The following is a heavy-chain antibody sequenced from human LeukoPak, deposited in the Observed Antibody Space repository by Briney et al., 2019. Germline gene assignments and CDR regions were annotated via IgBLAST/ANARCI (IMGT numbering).Heavy chain of an antibody. J-gene: IGHJ3*02. D-gene: IGHD3-3*01. CDR1: GGSICSYY. CDR2: IYYSGST. Sequence: SETLSLTCTVSGGSICSYYWSWIRQPPGKGLEWIGYIYYSGSTNYNPSLKSRVTISVDTSKNQFSLKLSSVTAADTAVYYCARDPGIWSGYYTKGFAFDIWGQGTMVTVSS. V-gene: IGHV4-59*01. CDR3: ARDPGIWSGYYTKGFAFDI.